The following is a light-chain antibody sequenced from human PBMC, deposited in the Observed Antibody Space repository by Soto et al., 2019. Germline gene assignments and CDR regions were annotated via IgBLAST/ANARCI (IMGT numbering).Light chain of an antibody. CDR3: QQYENRPT. Sequence: IQMTQSPSSLSSSVGDRVTITCQASQNINNYLNWYQQKPGRAPKLLIYDASNLEAGVPSRFRGSGSGTDFTFTISRLRPEDIATYYCQQYENRPTFGQGTRLEI. CDR1: QNINNY. J-gene: IGKJ5*01. CDR2: DAS. V-gene: IGKV1-33*01.